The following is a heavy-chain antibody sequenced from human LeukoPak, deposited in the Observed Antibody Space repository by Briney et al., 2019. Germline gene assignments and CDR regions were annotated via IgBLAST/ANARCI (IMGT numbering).Heavy chain of an antibody. CDR3: ARDWYYAFDF. CDR2: IRSKRDGGTT. D-gene: IGHD2-21*02. V-gene: IGHV3-15*07. J-gene: IGHJ3*01. Sequence: GGSLRLSCLASGFIFSNAWMNWVRQAPGKGLEWVARIRSKRDGGTTDYAAPVKGRLTISRDDSKNTMYLQMNSLKAEDTAVYYCARDWYYAFDFWGQGTMVTVSS. CDR1: GFIFSNAW.